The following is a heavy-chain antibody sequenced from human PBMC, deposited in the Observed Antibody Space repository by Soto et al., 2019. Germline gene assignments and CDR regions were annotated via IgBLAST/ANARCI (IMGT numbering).Heavy chain of an antibody. Sequence: VQLLESGGGFVQPGESLRLSCVASGFTFSLSAMSWVRQAPGRGLEWVSSISGGGGSTEYTDSVKGRFTISRDNSKDTVHLQRNSLRAEDTAIYYGAKGPEYDILTGCDYWGQGALVTVSS. CDR1: GFTFSLSA. V-gene: IGHV3-23*01. CDR2: ISGGGGST. J-gene: IGHJ4*02. CDR3: AKGPEYDILTGCDY. D-gene: IGHD3-9*01.